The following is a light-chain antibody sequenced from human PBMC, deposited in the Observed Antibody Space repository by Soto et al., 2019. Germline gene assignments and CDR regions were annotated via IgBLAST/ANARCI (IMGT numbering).Light chain of an antibody. J-gene: IGKJ1*01. Sequence: DIQLTQSPSTLSASVGDRVTITCRASQSISSCLSGYQQKPGKDPTLLLYKASYLKSGVPSRFSGSGSGTELTLTISSRQPDDFATYYCQQYHIYSPRKPFGQGTKVEIK. CDR3: QQYHIYSPRKP. V-gene: IGKV1-5*03. CDR2: KAS. CDR1: QSISSC.